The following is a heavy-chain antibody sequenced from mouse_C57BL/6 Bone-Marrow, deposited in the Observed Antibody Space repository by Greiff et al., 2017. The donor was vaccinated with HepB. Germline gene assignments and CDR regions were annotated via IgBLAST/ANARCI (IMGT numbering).Heavy chain of an antibody. D-gene: IGHD1-1*01. CDR1: GYTFTSYW. CDR2: IYPGSGST. V-gene: IGHV1-55*01. CDR3: ARGDYYGSSGAY. Sequence: VQLQQPGAELVKPGASVKMSCKASGYTFTSYWITWVKQRPGQGLEWIGDIYPGSGSTNYNEKFKSKATLTVDTSSSTAYMQLSSLTSEDSAVYDCARGDYYGSSGAYWGQGTLVTVSA. J-gene: IGHJ3*01.